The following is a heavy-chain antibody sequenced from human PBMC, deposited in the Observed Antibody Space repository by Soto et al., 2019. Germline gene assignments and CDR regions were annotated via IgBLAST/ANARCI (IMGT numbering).Heavy chain of an antibody. D-gene: IGHD1-20*01. CDR3: ARGGRYPKSSDYSGMDV. CDR2: SLPIFVTA. V-gene: IGHV1-69*01. J-gene: IGHJ6*02. CDR1: GGTFNTYS. Sequence: QVQLVQSGAEVKKPGSSVKVSCKASGGTFNTYSISWVRQAPGQGLEWMGGSLPIFVTAHYAQNFQGRVTITADESTSSAYMELSSLRSDDTAVYYCARGGRYPKSSDYSGMDVWGQGTTVTVSS.